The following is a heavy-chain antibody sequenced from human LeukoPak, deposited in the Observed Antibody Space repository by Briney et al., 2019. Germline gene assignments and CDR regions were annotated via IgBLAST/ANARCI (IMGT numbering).Heavy chain of an antibody. CDR1: GYTFTSYA. Sequence: ASVKVSCKASGYTFTSYAMHWVRQAPGQRLEWMGWINAGNGNTKYSQKFQGRVTITRDTSASTAYMELSSLRSEDTAVYYCARDSYYYDGSGYLAGLFDYWGQGTLVTVSS. CDR3: ARDSYYYDGSGYLAGLFDY. CDR2: INAGNGNT. V-gene: IGHV1-3*01. D-gene: IGHD3-22*01. J-gene: IGHJ4*02.